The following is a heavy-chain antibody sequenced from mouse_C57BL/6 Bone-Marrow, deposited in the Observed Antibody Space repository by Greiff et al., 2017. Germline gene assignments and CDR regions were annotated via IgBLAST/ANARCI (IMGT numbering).Heavy chain of an antibody. CDR1: GYTFTSYW. D-gene: IGHD2-5*01. CDR2: IHPNSGST. J-gene: IGHJ2*01. CDR3: ARWSNYPYFDY. Sequence: QVQLKQPGAELVKPGASVKLSCKASGYTFTSYWMHWVKQRPGQGLEWIGMIHPNSGSTNYNEKFKSKATLTVDKSSSTAYMQLSSLTSEDSAVYYCARWSNYPYFDYWGQGTTLTVSS. V-gene: IGHV1-64*01.